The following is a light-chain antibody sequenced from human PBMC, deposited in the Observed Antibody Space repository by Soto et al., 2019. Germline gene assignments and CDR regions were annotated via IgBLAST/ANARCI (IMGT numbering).Light chain of an antibody. CDR3: QQNTTYPYT. CDR2: DAS. CDR1: QGVTNW. Sequence: DIPMTQSPSTLSASVGDRVTITCRASQGVTNWLAWYQQKPGKAPNLLIYDASRLQSGIPSRFSGSGSGTEFTLTISSLQPDDVATYYCQQNTTYPYTFGQGTKLEIK. J-gene: IGKJ2*01. V-gene: IGKV1-5*01.